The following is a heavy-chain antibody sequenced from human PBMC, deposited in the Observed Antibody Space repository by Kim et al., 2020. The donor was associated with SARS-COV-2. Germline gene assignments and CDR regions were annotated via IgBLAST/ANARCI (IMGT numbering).Heavy chain of an antibody. CDR1: GFTFSSYG. CDR2: ISYDGSNK. CDR3: AKDMDVKGPYQGGNSPYYYYYYGMDV. Sequence: GGSLRLSCAASGFTFSSYGMHWVRQAPGKGLEWVAVISYDGSNKYYADSVKGRFTISRDNSKNTLYLQMNSLRAEDTAVYYCAKDMDVKGPYQGGNSPYYYYYYGMDVWGQGTTVTVSS. J-gene: IGHJ6*02. V-gene: IGHV3-30*18. D-gene: IGHD2-21*02.